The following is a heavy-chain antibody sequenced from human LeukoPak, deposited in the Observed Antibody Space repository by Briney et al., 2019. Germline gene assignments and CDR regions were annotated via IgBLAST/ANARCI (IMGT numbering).Heavy chain of an antibody. Sequence: QAGGSLRLSCAASGFTFSSYEMNWVRQAPGKGLEWVSYISSSGSTIYYADSVKGRFTISRDNAKNSLYLQMNSLRAEDTAVYYCARVGLQYNWFGPWGQGTLVTVSS. D-gene: IGHD3-16*01. J-gene: IGHJ5*02. CDR3: ARVGLQYNWFGP. V-gene: IGHV3-48*03. CDR2: ISSSGSTI. CDR1: GFTFSSYE.